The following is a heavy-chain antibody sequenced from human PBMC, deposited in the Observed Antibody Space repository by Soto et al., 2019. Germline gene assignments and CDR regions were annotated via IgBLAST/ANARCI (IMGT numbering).Heavy chain of an antibody. J-gene: IGHJ4*02. Sequence: EVQLVESGGGLIQPGGSLKLSCAASGFTVGNNYMSWVRQAPGKGLEWVSLIYSTGTKKYAESVKGRFTVSRDNAKYTLYLQMTSLSADERAVYYVAKDASGSGSHCDSVGYWGQGTRVTVSS. CDR3: AKDASGSGSHCDSVGY. D-gene: IGHD3-10*01. CDR2: IYSTGTK. V-gene: IGHV3-53*01. CDR1: GFTVGNNY.